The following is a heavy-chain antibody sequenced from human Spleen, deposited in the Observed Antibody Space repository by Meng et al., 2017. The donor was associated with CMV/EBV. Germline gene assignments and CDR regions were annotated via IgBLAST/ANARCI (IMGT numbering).Heavy chain of an antibody. Sequence: GGSLRLSCAVSGFTFSSYAMSWVRQAPGKGLEWVAGISGSGDHTYYADSVKGRVTISRDNSKNTLHVRMKSLRAEDTAVYYCAKDWIGDNGDYLDAWGQGTLVTVSS. V-gene: IGHV3-23*01. D-gene: IGHD4-17*01. CDR3: AKDWIGDNGDYLDA. J-gene: IGHJ1*01. CDR2: ISGSGDHT. CDR1: GFTFSSYA.